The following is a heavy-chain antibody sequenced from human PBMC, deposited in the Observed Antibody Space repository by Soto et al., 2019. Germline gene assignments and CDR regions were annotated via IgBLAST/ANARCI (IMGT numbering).Heavy chain of an antibody. V-gene: IGHV3-7*01. CDR2: INQDGSEK. D-gene: IGHD3-22*01. Sequence: GSLRLSCAASGFTFSNYWMRWVRQAPGKGLEWVANINQDGSEKYYVDSVKGRFTISRDNARNSLYLQMNSLRPEDTAVYYCARPTYDSSAYYASSYWGQGTRFTVAS. CDR3: ARPTYDSSAYYASSY. J-gene: IGHJ4*02. CDR1: GFTFSNYW.